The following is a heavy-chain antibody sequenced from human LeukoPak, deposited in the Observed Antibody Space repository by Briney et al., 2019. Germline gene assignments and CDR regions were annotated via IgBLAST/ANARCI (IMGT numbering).Heavy chain of an antibody. Sequence: ASVKASCKASGYTFTGYYMHWVRQAPGQGLEWMGRINPNSGGTNYAQKFQGRVTMTRDTSISTAYMELSRLRSDDTAVYYCATTLRYYYDSSGYYLPDYWGQGTLVTVSS. CDR2: INPNSGGT. V-gene: IGHV1-2*06. D-gene: IGHD3-22*01. CDR1: GYTFTGYY. J-gene: IGHJ4*02. CDR3: ATTLRYYYDSSGYYLPDY.